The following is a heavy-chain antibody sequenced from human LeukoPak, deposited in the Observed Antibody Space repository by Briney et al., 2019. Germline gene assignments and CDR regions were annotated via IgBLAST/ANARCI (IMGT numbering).Heavy chain of an antibody. CDR3: ARRGYCSGGSYYSFDY. D-gene: IGHD2-15*01. CDR2: IYYSGST. V-gene: IGHV4-59*08. CDR1: GGAISNYY. J-gene: IGHJ4*02. Sequence: SETLSLTCTVSGGAISNYYWSWIRQPPGKGLEWIGYIYYSGSTNYNPSLKSRVTISVDTSKNQFSLKLSSVTAADTAVYYCARRGYCSGGSYYSFDYWGQGTLVTVSS.